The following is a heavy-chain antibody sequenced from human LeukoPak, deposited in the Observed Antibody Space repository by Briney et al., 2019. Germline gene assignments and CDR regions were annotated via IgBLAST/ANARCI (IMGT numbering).Heavy chain of an antibody. D-gene: IGHD2-15*01. CDR3: ARDPTPRYCSGGSCYTHYGMDV. CDR1: GFTFSSYT. Sequence: GGSLRLSCPASGFTFSSYTMNWVRQAPGKGLEWVSSISSSRSSIYYADSVKGRFTISRDNAKSSLYLLMNSLRAEDTAVYFCARDPTPRYCSGGSCYTHYGMDVWGQGTTVTVSS. J-gene: IGHJ6*02. CDR2: ISSSRSSI. V-gene: IGHV3-21*01.